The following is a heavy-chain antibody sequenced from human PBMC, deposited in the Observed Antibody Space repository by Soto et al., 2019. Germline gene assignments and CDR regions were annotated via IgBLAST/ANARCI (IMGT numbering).Heavy chain of an antibody. CDR3: AIRKGFWSGYYTERNYYYYGMDV. D-gene: IGHD3-3*01. V-gene: IGHV1-46*01. CDR1: GYTFTSYY. CDR2: INPSGGST. J-gene: IGHJ6*02. Sequence: ASVKVSCKASGYTFTSYYMHWVRQAPGQGLEWMGIINPSGGSTSYAQKFQGRVTMTRDTSTSTVYMELSSLRSEDTAVYYCAIRKGFWSGYYTERNYYYYGMDVWGQGTTVTVSS.